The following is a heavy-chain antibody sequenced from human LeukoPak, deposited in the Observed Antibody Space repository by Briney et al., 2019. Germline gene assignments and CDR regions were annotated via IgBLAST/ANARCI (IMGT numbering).Heavy chain of an antibody. CDR1: GYSFTSYW. CDR3: ASLPGVLPDY. CDR2: CNDGDNDT. D-gene: IGHD3-10*01. V-gene: IGHV5-51*01. J-gene: IGHJ4*02. Sequence: GEFLKICCKGYGYSFTSYWMGLVRQLSGKGLEWWRICNDGDNDTRYSPSFQSQLTISDDKSISPADLQWSSLNAADTAMYYCASLPGVLPDYWRQGTLATVSS.